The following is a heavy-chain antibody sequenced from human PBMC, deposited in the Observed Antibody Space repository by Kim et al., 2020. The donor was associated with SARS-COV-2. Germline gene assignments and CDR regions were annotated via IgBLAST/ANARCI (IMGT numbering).Heavy chain of an antibody. J-gene: IGHJ4*02. D-gene: IGHD3-10*01. Sequence: GGSLRLSCAASGFTFSNAWMSWVRQAPGKGLEWVGRIKSKTDGGTTDYAAPVKGRFTISRDDSKNTLYLQMNSLKTEDTAVYYCTTDPYPTGIGEDYWGQGTLVTVSS. CDR2: IKSKTDGGTT. CDR1: GFTFSNAW. CDR3: TTDPYPTGIGEDY. V-gene: IGHV3-15*01.